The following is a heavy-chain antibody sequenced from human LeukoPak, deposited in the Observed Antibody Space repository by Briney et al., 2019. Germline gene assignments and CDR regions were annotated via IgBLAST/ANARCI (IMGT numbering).Heavy chain of an antibody. D-gene: IGHD3-9*01. CDR1: GFTFSTYW. CDR2: INPDGSYT. CDR3: AMDLAGYHDS. J-gene: IGHJ4*02. V-gene: IGHV3-74*01. Sequence: GGSLRLSCADPGFTFSTYWIHLVRQTPGNGLDWVSRINPDGSYTSYADSVKGRFTISRDNARNTLYLQMDSLRVEDTALYYCAMDLAGYHDSWGQGTLVTVSS.